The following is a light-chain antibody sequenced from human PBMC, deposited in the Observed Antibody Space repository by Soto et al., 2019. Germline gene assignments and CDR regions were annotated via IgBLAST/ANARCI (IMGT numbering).Light chain of an antibody. CDR1: QSVSSSY. CDR2: GAS. J-gene: IGKJ1*01. V-gene: IGKV3-20*01. Sequence: EIVLTQSPGTLSLSPGERATISCRASQSVSSSYLAWYQQKPGQATRLLIYGASSRATGIPDRFSGSGSGTDFTLTIRRLEPEDFAVYYCQQYGSSPKTFGQGTKVEIK. CDR3: QQYGSSPKT.